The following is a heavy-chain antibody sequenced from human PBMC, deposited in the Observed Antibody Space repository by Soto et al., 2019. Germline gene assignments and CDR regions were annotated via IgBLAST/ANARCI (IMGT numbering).Heavy chain of an antibody. V-gene: IGHV3-53*01. J-gene: IGHJ4*02. D-gene: IGHD3-16*01. Sequence: EVQLVESGGGLIQPGGSLRLSCAASGFTVSSNYMSWVRQAPGKGLEWVSVTYSGGSTYYADSVKGRFTISRDNSKNTLYLQMDSLRAEDTAVYYCARVDGGVCFDYWGQGTLVTVSS. CDR2: TYSGGST. CDR1: GFTVSSNY. CDR3: ARVDGGVCFDY.